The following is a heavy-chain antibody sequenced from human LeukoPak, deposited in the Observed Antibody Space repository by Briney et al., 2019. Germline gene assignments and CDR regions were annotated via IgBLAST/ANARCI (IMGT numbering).Heavy chain of an antibody. J-gene: IGHJ4*02. CDR2: HLPIFGTA. V-gene: IGHV1-69*05. D-gene: IGHD3-22*01. CDR1: GGTYSSCA. CDR3: ARVAHEYYYDSSGYYA. Sequence: GLSVKLSCKASGGTYSSCAMSWVRQARAQGFGGRGSHLPIFGTANYAQKFQGRVTITTDESTSTAYMELSSLRSEDTAVYYCARVAHEYYYDSSGYYAWGQGTLVTVSS.